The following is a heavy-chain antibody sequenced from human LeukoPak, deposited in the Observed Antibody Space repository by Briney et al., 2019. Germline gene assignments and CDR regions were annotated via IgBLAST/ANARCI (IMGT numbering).Heavy chain of an antibody. V-gene: IGHV4-59*01. CDR1: GGSINSFY. CDR2: IYYSGST. D-gene: IGHD3-22*01. Sequence: KPSETLSLTCSVSGGSINSFYWTWLRQVPGKGLEWIGNIYYSGSTKYNPALKSQVTISIDTSKNQFSLRLRPVTAADTAIYYCARDNRAYYFDVSGSLDFWGQGTMVTVSS. J-gene: IGHJ3*01. CDR3: ARDNRAYYFDVSGSLDF.